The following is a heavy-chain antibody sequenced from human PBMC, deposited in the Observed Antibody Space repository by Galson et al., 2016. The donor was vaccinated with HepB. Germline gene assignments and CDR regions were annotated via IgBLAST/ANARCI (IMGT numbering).Heavy chain of an antibody. CDR1: GFTFSGYS. J-gene: IGHJ4*02. Sequence: SLRLSCAASGFTFSGYSMNWVRQAPGKGLEWLSSISPNGSTTHYAESVKGRFTVSRDNAKSSVYLQMDSLRAEDTAVYYCVLLAYWGQGTQVTVSS. CDR3: VLLAY. D-gene: IGHD2-15*01. V-gene: IGHV3-48*04. CDR2: ISPNGSTT.